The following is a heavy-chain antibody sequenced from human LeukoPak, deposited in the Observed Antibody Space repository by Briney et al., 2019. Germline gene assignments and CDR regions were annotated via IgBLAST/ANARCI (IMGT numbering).Heavy chain of an antibody. J-gene: IGHJ4*02. D-gene: IGHD2/OR15-2a*01. CDR2: INSDGSWT. CDR3: VSFYETN. CDR1: GNYW. V-gene: IGHV3-74*01. Sequence: GGSLRLSCAASGNYWMHWVRQVPGKGLVWVSHINSDGSWTSYADSVKGRFTISKDNAKNTVYLQMNSLRAEDTAVYYCVSFYETNWGRGTLVTVSS.